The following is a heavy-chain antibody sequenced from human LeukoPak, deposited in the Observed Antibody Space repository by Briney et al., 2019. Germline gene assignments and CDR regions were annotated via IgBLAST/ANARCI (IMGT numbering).Heavy chain of an antibody. J-gene: IGHJ4*02. V-gene: IGHV4-30-2*01. Sequence: SETLSLTCTVSSGSLNSGGFSWSWIRQPPGKGLEWIGYIYPRGSTYYNPSLKSRVILSLDKSANQFSLNLSSVTAADTAVYYCARFSPRAMGNYLDFWGQGTLVTVSS. CDR3: ARFSPRAMGNYLDF. CDR1: SGSLNSGGFS. D-gene: IGHD7-27*01. CDR2: IYPRGST.